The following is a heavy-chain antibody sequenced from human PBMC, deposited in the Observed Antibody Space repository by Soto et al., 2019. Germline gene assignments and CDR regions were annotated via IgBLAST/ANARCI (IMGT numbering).Heavy chain of an antibody. CDR3: VRDRSTCKDY. Sequence: EVQLVESGGGLVQPGGSLRLSCAASGFTFSSYWMHWVRQVPGKRLVWVSRIKSDGTRTDYADSVKGRFTISRDNAKNRLYLQMHSLRAEDTAVYYCVRDRSTCKDYWGQGTLVTVSS. V-gene: IGHV3-74*01. D-gene: IGHD2-2*01. CDR1: GFTFSSYW. CDR2: IKSDGTRT. J-gene: IGHJ4*02.